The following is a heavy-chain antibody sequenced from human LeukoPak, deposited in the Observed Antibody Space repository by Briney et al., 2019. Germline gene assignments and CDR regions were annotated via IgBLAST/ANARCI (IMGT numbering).Heavy chain of an antibody. Sequence: SETLSLACAVYGGSFSGYYWSWIRQPPGKGLEWIGEINHSGSTYYNPSLKSRVTISVDTSKNQFSLKLSSVTAADTAVYYCARHGADILTGYYTRGSWFDPWGQGTLVTVSS. CDR2: INHSGST. D-gene: IGHD3-9*01. V-gene: IGHV4-34*01. J-gene: IGHJ5*02. CDR3: ARHGADILTGYYTRGSWFDP. CDR1: GGSFSGYY.